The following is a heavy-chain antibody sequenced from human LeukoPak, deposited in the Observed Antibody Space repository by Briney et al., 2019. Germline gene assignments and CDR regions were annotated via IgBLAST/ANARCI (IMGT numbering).Heavy chain of an antibody. Sequence: PSETLSLTCTVSGGSISSGGYYWSWIRQPAGKGLEWIGRIYTSGGTNYNPSLKSRVTISVDTSKNQFSLKLSSVTAADTAVYYCARHGGRVELGIDYWGQGTLVTVSS. CDR1: GGSISSGGYY. CDR2: IYTSGGT. CDR3: ARHGGRVELGIDY. J-gene: IGHJ4*02. D-gene: IGHD2-15*01. V-gene: IGHV4-61*02.